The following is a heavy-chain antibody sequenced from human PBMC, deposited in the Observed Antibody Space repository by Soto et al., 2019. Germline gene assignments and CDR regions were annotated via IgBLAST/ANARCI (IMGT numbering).Heavy chain of an antibody. V-gene: IGHV2-5*02. J-gene: IGHJ4*02. CDR2: IYWDDDK. Sequence: QITLKESGPTLVKPTQTLTLTCTFSGFSLSTSGVGVGWIRQPPGKALEWLALIYWDDDKRYSPSLKSRLTSXNXXYKNQVVLTMTTMDPVDTATYYFAHIEGSGADFDYWGQGTLVTVSS. CDR1: GFSLSTSGVG. CDR3: AHIEGSGADFDY. D-gene: IGHD3-10*01.